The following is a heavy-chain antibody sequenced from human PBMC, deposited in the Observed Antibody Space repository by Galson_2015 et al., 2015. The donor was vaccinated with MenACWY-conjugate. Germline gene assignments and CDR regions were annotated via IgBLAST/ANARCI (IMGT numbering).Heavy chain of an antibody. J-gene: IGHJ4*02. CDR1: GFTFGDNT. CDR2: ITWDGGST. V-gene: IGHV3-43*01. Sequence: SLRLSCAASGFTFGDNTMHWVRQAPGKGLEWVSLITWDGGSTYYADSVKGRFTISRDNRKNSLYLQMNSLRTEDTALYYCAKGGGSSLFKFDYWGQGTLVTVSS. CDR3: AKGGGSSLFKFDY. D-gene: IGHD6-13*01.